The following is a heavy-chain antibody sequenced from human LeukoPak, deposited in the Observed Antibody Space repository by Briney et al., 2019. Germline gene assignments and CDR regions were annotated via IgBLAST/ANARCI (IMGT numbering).Heavy chain of an antibody. D-gene: IGHD3-22*01. CDR2: IYTSGST. CDR1: GGSISSYY. V-gene: IGHV4-4*09. Sequence: PSETLSLTCTVSGGSISSYYWSWIRQPPGKGLEWIGYIYTSGSTNYNPSLKSRVTISVDTSKNQFSLKLSSVTAADTAVYYCASISYYYDSSGYVDYYMGVWGKGTTVTVSS. CDR3: ASISYYYDSSGYVDYYMGV. J-gene: IGHJ6*03.